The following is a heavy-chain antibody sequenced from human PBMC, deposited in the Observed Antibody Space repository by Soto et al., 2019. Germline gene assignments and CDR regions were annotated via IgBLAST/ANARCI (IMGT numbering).Heavy chain of an antibody. Sequence: QVQLVQSGADVKKPGASVKISCKASGYNFTQYRIHWVRQAPGQRLEWMGWITASDAKTEYSQKFQERVTISRDISATTVYLDLDSLRSEDTAVYYCARDLYSSSWFWFDPWGRGTQVIVSS. CDR2: ITASDAKT. D-gene: IGHD2-2*01. V-gene: IGHV1-3*01. J-gene: IGHJ5*02. CDR3: ARDLYSSSWFWFDP. CDR1: GYNFTQYR.